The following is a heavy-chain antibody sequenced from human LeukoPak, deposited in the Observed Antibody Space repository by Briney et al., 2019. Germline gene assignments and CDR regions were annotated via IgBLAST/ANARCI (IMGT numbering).Heavy chain of an antibody. CDR2: ITSSSSTI. CDR1: GFTFSSYS. CDR3: ARHGEAGSGWFI. V-gene: IGHV3-48*02. D-gene: IGHD6-19*01. Sequence: GGSLRLSCAASGFTFSSYSMNWVRQAPAKGREWISYITSSSSTIHYADSVKGRFTVSRDNAENSLYLQMNSLRDEDTAVYYCARHGEAGSGWFIWGQGTLVTVSS. J-gene: IGHJ4*02.